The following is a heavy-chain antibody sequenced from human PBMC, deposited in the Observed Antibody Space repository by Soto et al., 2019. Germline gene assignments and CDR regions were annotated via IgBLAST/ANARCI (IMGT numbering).Heavy chain of an antibody. D-gene: IGHD3-16*02. CDR1: GYTFTSYG. CDR2: ISAYNGNT. CDR3: ARVKDYIWGSYRSYVDY. J-gene: IGHJ4*02. Sequence: GASVKVSCKASGYTFTSYGISWVRQAPGQGLEWMGWISAYNGNTNYAQKLQGRVTMTTDTSTSTAYMELRSLRSDDTAVYYCARVKDYIWGSYRSYVDYWGQGTLVTVSS. V-gene: IGHV1-18*01.